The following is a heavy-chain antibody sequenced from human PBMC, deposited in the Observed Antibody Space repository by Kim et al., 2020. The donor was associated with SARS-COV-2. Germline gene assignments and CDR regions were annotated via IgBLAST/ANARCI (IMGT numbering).Heavy chain of an antibody. D-gene: IGHD3-22*01. Sequence: ASVKVSCKVSGYTLTELSMHWVRQAPGKGLEWMGGFDPEDGETIYAQKFQGRVTMTEDTSTDTAYMELSSLRSEDTAVYYCATVAAPTLTYEVRAFDIWGQGTMVTVSS. CDR1: GYTLTELS. CDR2: FDPEDGET. CDR3: ATVAAPTLTYEVRAFDI. V-gene: IGHV1-24*01. J-gene: IGHJ3*02.